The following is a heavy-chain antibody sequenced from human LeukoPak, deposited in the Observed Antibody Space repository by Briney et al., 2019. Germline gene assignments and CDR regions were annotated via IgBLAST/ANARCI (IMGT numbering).Heavy chain of an antibody. CDR1: GYNFISYG. Sequence: ASVKVSCKASGYNFISYGISWVRLVPGQGLEWMGWISAYTGDTNYAQSFQGRITMTTDTSTGTAYMELRSLKSDDTAVYYCARNAYGTSSENYFDFWGRGTLVTVSS. J-gene: IGHJ4*02. D-gene: IGHD6-6*01. V-gene: IGHV1-18*01. CDR3: ARNAYGTSSENYFDF. CDR2: ISAYTGDT.